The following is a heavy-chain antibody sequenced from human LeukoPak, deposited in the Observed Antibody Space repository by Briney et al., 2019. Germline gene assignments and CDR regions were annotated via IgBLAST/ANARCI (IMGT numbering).Heavy chain of an antibody. J-gene: IGHJ4*02. V-gene: IGHV1-18*01. Sequence: ASVKVSCTASGYTFASYGISWVRQAPGQGIEWMGWISAYNGNTNYAQKLQGRVTMTTATSTSTAYMELRSLRADDTAVYYCARDRVFVDTAIVSPVQYFDYWGQGSLVTVSS. CDR2: ISAYNGNT. CDR3: ARDRVFVDTAIVSPVQYFDY. D-gene: IGHD5-18*01. CDR1: GYTFASYG.